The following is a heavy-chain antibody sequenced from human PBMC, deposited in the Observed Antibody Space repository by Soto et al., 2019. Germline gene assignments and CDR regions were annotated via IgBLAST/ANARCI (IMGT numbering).Heavy chain of an antibody. CDR2: IYYSGST. D-gene: IGHD6-13*01. V-gene: IGHV4-59*01. CDR1: GVSINSYY. Sequence: ATLPITCTVTGVSINSYYRSWIRKPKRKGLEWIGYIYYSGSTNYNPSLKSRVTISVDTSKNQFSLKLSSVTAADTAVYYCAREGVSSSWYNYYGMDVWGQGTTVTVSS. J-gene: IGHJ6*02. CDR3: AREGVSSSWYNYYGMDV.